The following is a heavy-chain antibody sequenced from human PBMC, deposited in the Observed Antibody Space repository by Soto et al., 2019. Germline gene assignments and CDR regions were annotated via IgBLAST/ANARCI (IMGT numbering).Heavy chain of an antibody. CDR1: GFTFSSYS. CDR3: ARDRLRGDLFDY. V-gene: IGHV3-21*01. CDR2: ISSSSSYI. J-gene: IGHJ4*02. Sequence: ESGGGLVKPGGSLRLSCAASGFTFSSYSMNWVHQAPGKGLEWVSSISSSSSYIYYADSVKGRFTISRDNAKNSLYLQMNSLRAEDTAVYYCARDRLRGDLFDYWGQGTLVTVSS. D-gene: IGHD4-17*01.